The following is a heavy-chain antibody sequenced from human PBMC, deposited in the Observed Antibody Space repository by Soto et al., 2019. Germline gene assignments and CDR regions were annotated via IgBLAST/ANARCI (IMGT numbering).Heavy chain of an antibody. D-gene: IGHD1-20*01. Sequence: ESVGGVVQPGRSLRLSCAASGFTFSSYGMHWVRQAPGKGLEWVAVIWYHGNSMYYADSVKGRFTISRDNSKNTLYLQMNNLRAEDTAVYYCARYNTGHSDYWGQGTLVTVSS. CDR2: IWYHGNSM. J-gene: IGHJ4*02. CDR3: ARYNTGHSDY. CDR1: GFTFSSYG. V-gene: IGHV3-33*01.